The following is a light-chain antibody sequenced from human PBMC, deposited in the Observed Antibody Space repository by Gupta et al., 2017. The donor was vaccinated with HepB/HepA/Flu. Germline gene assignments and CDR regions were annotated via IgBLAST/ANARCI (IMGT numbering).Light chain of an antibody. CDR1: QSINNF. J-gene: IGKJ1*01. V-gene: IGKV1-39*01. CDR2: AAS. Sequence: DIQMTQSPSSLSASVGDRVTITCRASQSINNFLNWYQQKRGKAPKLLIYAASSLQSGVPSRFSGSGSGTDFTLTISRLQPEDFATYYCQQGDNTPRTFGQGTKVEIK. CDR3: QQGDNTPRT.